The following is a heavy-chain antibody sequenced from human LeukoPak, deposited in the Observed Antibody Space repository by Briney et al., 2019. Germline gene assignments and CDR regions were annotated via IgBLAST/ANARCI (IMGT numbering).Heavy chain of an antibody. Sequence: IYYSGSTNYNPSLKSRFTMSVDTSKNQFSLKLSSVTAADTAVYYCARDVGDSSGYYYFFDYWGQGILVTVSS. CDR3: ARDVGDSSGYYYFFDY. CDR2: IYYSGST. V-gene: IGHV4-59*01. D-gene: IGHD3-22*01. J-gene: IGHJ4*02.